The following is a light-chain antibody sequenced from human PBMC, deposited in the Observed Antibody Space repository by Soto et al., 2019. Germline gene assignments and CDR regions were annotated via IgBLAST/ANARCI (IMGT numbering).Light chain of an antibody. Sequence: QSLLTQPPSVSGAPGHRVTISCTGSSSKIGAGYDVHWYQQLPGTAPKLLSYGNSNRSSGVPDRFSGSKSGTSASLAITGLQAEDEADYYCQSYDSGLSGKVCGTGTKVTVL. J-gene: IGLJ1*01. CDR3: QSYDSGLSGKV. CDR1: SSKIGAGYD. CDR2: GNS. V-gene: IGLV1-40*01.